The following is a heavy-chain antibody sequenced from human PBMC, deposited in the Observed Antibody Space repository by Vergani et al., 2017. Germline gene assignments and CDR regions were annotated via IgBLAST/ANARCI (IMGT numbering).Heavy chain of an antibody. CDR2: IFPGDWEV. J-gene: IGHJ3*01. D-gene: IGHD3-10*01. CDR1: GYIFSNFW. Sequence: EKQLVQSGSETKKPGESLKISCQAFGYIFSNFWIGWVRQRPGRGLEWMGFIFPGDWEVKSNPPFRGQVIFSVDTSVNTAYLQWRSLQAADTATYFCASGGHGSENGGALQLWGQGTNITVSS. CDR3: ASGGHGSENGGALQL. V-gene: IGHV5-51*01.